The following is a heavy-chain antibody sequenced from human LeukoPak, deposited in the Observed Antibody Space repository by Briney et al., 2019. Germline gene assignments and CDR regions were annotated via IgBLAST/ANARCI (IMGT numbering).Heavy chain of an antibody. D-gene: IGHD1-1*01. CDR1: GFTFSSYG. J-gene: IGHJ3*02. Sequence: SLRLSSAASGFTFSSYGMHWVRQAPGQGLEWVAVISYDGSNKYYADSVKGRFTISRDNSKNTLYLQMNSLRAEDTAVYYCAKDLGLVSWTDAFDIWGQGTMVTVSS. CDR3: AKDLGLVSWTDAFDI. V-gene: IGHV3-30*18. CDR2: ISYDGSNK.